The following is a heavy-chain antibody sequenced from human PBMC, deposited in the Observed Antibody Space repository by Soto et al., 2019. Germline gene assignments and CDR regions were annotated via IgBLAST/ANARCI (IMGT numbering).Heavy chain of an antibody. V-gene: IGHV1-69*13. J-gene: IGHJ6*02. Sequence: ASVKASCKASGGTFSSYAISWVRQAPGQGLEWMGGIIPIFGTANYAQKFQGRVAITADESTSTAYMELSSLRSEDTAVYYCARGRCSSTSCYYYYYYGMDVWGQGTTVTVSS. CDR2: IIPIFGTA. D-gene: IGHD2-2*01. CDR3: ARGRCSSTSCYYYYYYGMDV. CDR1: GGTFSSYA.